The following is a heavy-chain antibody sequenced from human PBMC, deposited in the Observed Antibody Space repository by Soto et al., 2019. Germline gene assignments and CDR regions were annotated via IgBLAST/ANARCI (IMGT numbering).Heavy chain of an antibody. Sequence: GSLRLSCAASGFTFSSYGMHWVRQAPGKGLEWVAVISYDGSNKYYADSVKGRFTISRDNSKNTLYLQMNSLRAEDTAVYYCAKDSSYYYDSSGYYSFDYWGQGTLVTVSS. CDR3: AKDSSYYYDSSGYYSFDY. J-gene: IGHJ4*02. V-gene: IGHV3-30*18. D-gene: IGHD3-22*01. CDR2: ISYDGSNK. CDR1: GFTFSSYG.